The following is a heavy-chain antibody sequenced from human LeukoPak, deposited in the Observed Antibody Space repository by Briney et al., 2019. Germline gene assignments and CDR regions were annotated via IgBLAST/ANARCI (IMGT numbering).Heavy chain of an antibody. V-gene: IGHV3-23*01. CDR1: GFRFSNYG. CDR2: ITDSGSIT. Sequence: GGTLRLSCAGSGFRFSNYGMTWVRQAPGKGLEWVSAITDSGSITYYADSVKGRFTISRDNSKNTLYLQMNSLRAEDTAVYYCGKDHIPLELPCDFWGQGTLVTVSS. J-gene: IGHJ4*02. D-gene: IGHD1-7*01. CDR3: GKDHIPLELPCDF.